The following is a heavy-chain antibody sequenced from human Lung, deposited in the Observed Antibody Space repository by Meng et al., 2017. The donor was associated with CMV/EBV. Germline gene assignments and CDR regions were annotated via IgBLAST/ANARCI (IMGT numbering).Heavy chain of an antibody. J-gene: IGHJ6*02. CDR1: GGTFSSYA. CDR2: IIPIFGTA. Sequence: SXXVSXKASGGTFSSYAISWVRQAPGQGLEWMGGIIPIFGTANYAQKFQGRVTITTDESTSTAYMELSSLRSEDTAVYYCAGGYCSSTSCYNVYGMDVWXQGPTVTVSS. V-gene: IGHV1-69*05. CDR3: AGGYCSSTSCYNVYGMDV. D-gene: IGHD2-2*02.